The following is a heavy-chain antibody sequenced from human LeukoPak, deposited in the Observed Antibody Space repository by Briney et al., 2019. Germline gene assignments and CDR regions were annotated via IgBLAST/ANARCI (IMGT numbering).Heavy chain of an antibody. CDR2: IYYSGST. CDR3: AREREMATMTYFDY. J-gene: IGHJ4*02. V-gene: IGHV4-59*01. CDR1: GGSISSYY. D-gene: IGHD5-24*01. Sequence: PSETLSLTCTVSGGSISSYYWSWIRQPPGKGLEWIGYIYYSGSTNYNPSLKSRVTISVDTSKNQFSLKLSSVTAADTAVYYCAREREMATMTYFDYWGQGTLVTVSS.